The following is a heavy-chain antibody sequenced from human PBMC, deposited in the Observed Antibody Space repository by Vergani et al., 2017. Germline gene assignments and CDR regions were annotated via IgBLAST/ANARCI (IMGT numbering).Heavy chain of an antibody. CDR1: GGSFSGYY. J-gene: IGHJ4*02. CDR2: INHSGST. D-gene: IGHD2-21*02. CDR3: ARVEVVAADY. Sequence: QVQLQQWGAGLLKPSETLSLTCAVYGGSFSGYYWSWIRQPPGKGLEWIGEINHSGSTNYNPSLKSRVTISVDTSKNQFSLKLSSVTAADTAVDYCARVEVVAADYWGQGTLVTVSS. V-gene: IGHV4-34*01.